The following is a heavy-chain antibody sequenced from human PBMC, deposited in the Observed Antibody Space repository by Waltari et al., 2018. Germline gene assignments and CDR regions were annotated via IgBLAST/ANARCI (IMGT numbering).Heavy chain of an antibody. V-gene: IGHV1-69*01. CDR2: IIPIFGTA. Sequence: QVQLVQSGAEVKKPGSSVKVSCKASGGTFSSYAISWVRQAPGQGLEWMGGIIPIFGTANYAQKFQGRVTITADESTSTAYMELSSLRSEDTAVYYCARDEGSGSYYPFYFDYWGQGTLVTVSS. J-gene: IGHJ4*02. CDR1: GGTFSSYA. D-gene: IGHD3-10*01. CDR3: ARDEGSGSYYPFYFDY.